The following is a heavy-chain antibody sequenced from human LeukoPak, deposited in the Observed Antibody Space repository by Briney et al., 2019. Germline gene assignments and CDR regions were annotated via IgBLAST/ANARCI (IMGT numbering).Heavy chain of an antibody. CDR1: GGSFSGYY. CDR2: INHSGST. V-gene: IGHV4-34*01. D-gene: IGHD3-3*01. J-gene: IGHJ6*03. Sequence: SETLSLTCAVYGGSFSGYYWSWIRQPPGKGLEWIGEINHSGSTNYNPSLKSRVTISVDTSKNQFSLKLSSVTAADTAVYYCARARYYDFWSGYYPLRYYYYYMDVWGKGTTVTVSS. CDR3: ARARYYDFWSGYYPLRYYYYYMDV.